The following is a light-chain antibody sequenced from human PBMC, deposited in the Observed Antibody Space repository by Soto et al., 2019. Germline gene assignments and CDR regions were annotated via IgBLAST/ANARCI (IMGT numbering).Light chain of an antibody. V-gene: IGKV1-5*03. CDR2: KAS. CDR1: QSISSW. J-gene: IGKJ1*01. CDR3: QQFNSYSWT. Sequence: DIQMTQSPSTLSAFVGDRVTITCRASQSISSWLAWYQRKPGKAPKLLIYKASNLESGVPSRFSGSGSGTEFTLTISSLQADDFATYYCQQFNSYSWTFGQGTRWIS.